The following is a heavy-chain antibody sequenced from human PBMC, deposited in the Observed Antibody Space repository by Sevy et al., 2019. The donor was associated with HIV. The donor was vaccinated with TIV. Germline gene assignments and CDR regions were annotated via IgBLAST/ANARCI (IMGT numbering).Heavy chain of an antibody. D-gene: IGHD2-15*01. Sequence: GGSLRLSCAASGFSVSSNYMSWVRQAPGKGPEWVSVIHSGGKISSADSVQGRFTISRDNSKNTMYLQMNCLRAEDTAVYYCAREDIVMGEDNYYGIDVWGQGTTVTVSS. V-gene: IGHV3-53*01. CDR2: IHSGGKI. J-gene: IGHJ6*02. CDR1: GFSVSSNY. CDR3: AREDIVMGEDNYYGIDV.